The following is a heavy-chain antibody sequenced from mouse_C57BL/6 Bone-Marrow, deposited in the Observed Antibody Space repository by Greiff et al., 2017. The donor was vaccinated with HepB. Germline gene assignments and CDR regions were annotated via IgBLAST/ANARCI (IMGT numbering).Heavy chain of an antibody. CDR3: ARGNPFFAY. D-gene: IGHD2-1*01. CDR1: GFTFSDYG. CDR2: ISSGSSTI. J-gene: IGHJ3*01. V-gene: IGHV5-17*01. Sequence: EVKLMESGGGLVKPGGSLKLSCAASGFTFSDYGMHWVRQAPEKGLEWVAYISSGSSTIYYADTVKGRFTISRDNAKNTLFLQMTSLRSEDTAMYYCARGNPFFAYWGQGTLVTISA.